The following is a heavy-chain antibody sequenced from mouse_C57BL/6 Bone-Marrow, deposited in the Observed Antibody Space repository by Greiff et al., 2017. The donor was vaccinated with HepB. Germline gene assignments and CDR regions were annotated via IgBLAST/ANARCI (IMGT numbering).Heavy chain of an antibody. CDR2: IDPSDSYT. CDR3: ARRDGKDYFDY. J-gene: IGHJ2*01. Sequence: VQLQQPGAELVMPGASVKLSCKASGYTFTSYWMHWVKQRPGQGLEWIGEIDPSDSYTNYNQKFKGKSTLTVDKSSSTAYMQLSSLTSKDSAVYYCARRDGKDYFDYWGQGTTLTVSS. V-gene: IGHV1-69*01. CDR1: GYTFTSYW. D-gene: IGHD2-1*01.